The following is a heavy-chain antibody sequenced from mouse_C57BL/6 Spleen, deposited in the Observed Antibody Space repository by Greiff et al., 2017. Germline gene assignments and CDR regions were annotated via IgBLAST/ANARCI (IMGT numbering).Heavy chain of an antibody. V-gene: IGHV1-9*01. CDR3: ARYPLQYYGRSYGLDD. CDR1: GYTFTGYW. J-gene: IGHJ2*01. CDR2: ILPGSGST. Sequence: VQLQQSGAELMKPGASVKLSCKATGYTFTGYWIEWVKQRPGHGLEWIGEILPGSGSTNYNEKFKGKATFTADTSSNTAYMQLSSLTTEDSAIYYCARYPLQYYGRSYGLDDWGQGNTLTVSS. D-gene: IGHD1-1*01.